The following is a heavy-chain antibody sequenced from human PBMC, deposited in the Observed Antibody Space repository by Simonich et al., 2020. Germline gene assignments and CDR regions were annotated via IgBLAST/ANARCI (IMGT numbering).Heavy chain of an antibody. Sequence: GGGLVQPGGSLRLSCAASGFTFSSYAMSWVRQAPGKGLEWVSAISGRGGSTYYADSVKGRFTISRDNSKNTLYLQMNSLRAEDTAVYYCAKDLGERITMIVVVIDAFDIWGQGTMVTDSS. D-gene: IGHD3-22*01. CDR2: ISGRGGST. CDR3: AKDLGERITMIVVVIDAFDI. V-gene: IGHV3-23*01. J-gene: IGHJ3*02. CDR1: GFTFSSYA.